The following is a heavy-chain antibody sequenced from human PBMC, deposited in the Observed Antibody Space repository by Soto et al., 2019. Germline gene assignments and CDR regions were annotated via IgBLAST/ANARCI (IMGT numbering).Heavy chain of an antibody. D-gene: IGHD2-15*01. Sequence: GASVKASCKDSGYTFTSYGISWVRQAPGQGLEWMGWISAYNGNTNYAQKLQGRVTMTTDTSTSTAYMELRSLRSDDTAVYYCARDLIGDVVVVAAYFDYWGQGTLVTVSS. V-gene: IGHV1-18*01. CDR2: ISAYNGNT. J-gene: IGHJ4*02. CDR1: GYTFTSYG. CDR3: ARDLIGDVVVVAAYFDY.